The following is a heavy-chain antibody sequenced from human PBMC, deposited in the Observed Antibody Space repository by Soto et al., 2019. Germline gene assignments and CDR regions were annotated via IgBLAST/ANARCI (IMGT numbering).Heavy chain of an antibody. V-gene: IGHV4-34*02. J-gene: IGHJ6*03. CDR1: GGSFSGYY. CDR3: ASVWRWDLLASRQYSVDV. Sequence: QLHLQQWGAGLLKPSETLSLTCAVYGGSFSGYYWSWIRQPPGKGLEWIGEINHSGAINYNPSLKSRVTRTVDTSKNQFPLKLTAVAAAGTAVYYCASVWRWDLLASRQYSVDVWGAGTTVTVSS. CDR2: INHSGAI. D-gene: IGHD2-15*01.